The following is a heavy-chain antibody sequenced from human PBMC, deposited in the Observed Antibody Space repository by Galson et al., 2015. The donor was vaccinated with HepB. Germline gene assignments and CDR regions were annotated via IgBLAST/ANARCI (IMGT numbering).Heavy chain of an antibody. CDR2: INPNSGGT. CDR1: GYTFTGYY. Sequence: SVKVSCKASGYTFTGYYMHWVRQAPGQGLEWMGWINPNSGGTNYAQKFQGRVTMTRDTSISTAYMELSRLRSDDTAVYYCARGVGGLTGTGFGDYWGQGTLVTVSS. CDR3: ARGVGGLTGTGFGDY. V-gene: IGHV1-2*02. D-gene: IGHD1-20*01. J-gene: IGHJ4*02.